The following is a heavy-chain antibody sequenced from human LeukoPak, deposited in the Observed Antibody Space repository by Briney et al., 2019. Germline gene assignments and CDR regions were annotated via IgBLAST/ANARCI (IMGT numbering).Heavy chain of an antibody. CDR3: ARDPYSGNYGAYYYYYMDV. Sequence: PGGSLRLSCAASAFTFSSYSMNWVRQAPGKGLEWVSSITSSSTYIYYADSVRGRFTISRDNAKNSLYLQMNSLRAEDTAVYFCARDPYSGNYGAYYYYYMDVWGKGTTVTISS. CDR1: AFTFSSYS. D-gene: IGHD1-26*01. V-gene: IGHV3-21*01. J-gene: IGHJ6*03. CDR2: ITSSSTYI.